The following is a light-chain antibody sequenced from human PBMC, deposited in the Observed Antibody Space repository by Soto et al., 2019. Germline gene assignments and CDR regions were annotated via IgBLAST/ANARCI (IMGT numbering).Light chain of an antibody. CDR3: QQYNSYPE. V-gene: IGKV1-5*01. CDR2: DAS. Sequence: DIQMTQSPSTLSASVGDRVTITCRASQSTSSWLAWYQQKPGKAPKLLIYDASSLESGVPSRFSGSGSGTEFTLTISSLQPDDFATYYCQQYNSYPEFGQGTKVEIK. CDR1: QSTSSW. J-gene: IGKJ1*01.